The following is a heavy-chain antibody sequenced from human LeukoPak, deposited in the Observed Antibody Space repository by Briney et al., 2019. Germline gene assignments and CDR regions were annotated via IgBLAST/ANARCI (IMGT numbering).Heavy chain of an antibody. V-gene: IGHV4-59*01. CDR1: GGSISSYY. Sequence: SETLSLTCTVSGGSISSYYWSWIRQPPGKGLEWNGYIYYSGSTNYNPSLKSRVTISVDTSKNQFSLKLSSVTAADTAVYYCARGQRGYSSSWYDYWGQGTLVTVSS. D-gene: IGHD6-13*01. CDR3: ARGQRGYSSSWYDY. J-gene: IGHJ4*02. CDR2: IYYSGST.